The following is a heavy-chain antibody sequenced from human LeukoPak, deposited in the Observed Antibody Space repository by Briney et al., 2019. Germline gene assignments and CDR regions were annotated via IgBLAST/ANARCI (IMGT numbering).Heavy chain of an antibody. V-gene: IGHV2-70*04. Sequence: SGPALVKPTQTLTLTCTFSGFSLSTSGMRVSWIRQPPGKALEWLARIDWDDDKFYSTSLKTRLTIPKDTSKNQVVLTMTNMDPVDTATYYCARMVESEFDYWGQGTLVTVSS. CDR3: ARMVESEFDY. CDR1: GFSLSTSGMR. J-gene: IGHJ4*02. CDR2: IDWDDDK.